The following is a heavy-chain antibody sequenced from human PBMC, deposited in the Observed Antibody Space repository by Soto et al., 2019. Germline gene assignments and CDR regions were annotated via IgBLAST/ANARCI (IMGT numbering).Heavy chain of an antibody. CDR3: ARVPGRL. Sequence: QLGETGGGLIQPGTSLTLSCAASGFSVSRNYMTWVRQAPGKGLEWVSFVYSGGATFYADSVKGRSILSRDDSQNTMYLQMNNLRAEDTAVYYCARVPGRLWGRGTLVTVDS. CDR1: GFSVSRNY. V-gene: IGHV3-53*02. J-gene: IGHJ4*02. CDR2: VYSGGAT. D-gene: IGHD3-10*01.